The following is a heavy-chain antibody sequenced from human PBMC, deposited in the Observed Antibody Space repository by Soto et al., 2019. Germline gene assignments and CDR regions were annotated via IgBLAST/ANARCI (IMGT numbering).Heavy chain of an antibody. CDR3: ARALAVAGPIGSWFDP. V-gene: IGHV4-59*01. CDR2: IYYSGST. D-gene: IGHD6-19*01. Sequence: TSETLSLTCTVSGGSINTYHWTWIRQPPGKGLEWIGYIYYSGSTNYNPSLKSRVTISVDTSKNQFSLKLSSVTAADTAVYYCARALAVAGPIGSWFDPWGQGTLVTVSS. J-gene: IGHJ5*02. CDR1: GGSINTYH.